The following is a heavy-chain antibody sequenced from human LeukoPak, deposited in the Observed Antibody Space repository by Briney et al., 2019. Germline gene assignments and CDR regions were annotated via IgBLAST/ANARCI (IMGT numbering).Heavy chain of an antibody. CDR2: ISSSGSTI. V-gene: IGHV3-48*03. J-gene: IGHJ3*02. D-gene: IGHD6-13*01. CDR3: ARPPGSSGYALDI. CDR1: GFTFSSYE. Sequence: GRSLRLSCAASGFTFSSYEVNWVRQAPGKWLEWLLYISSSGSTIYYADSVKGRFTISRDNAKNSLYLQMNCLGAEDTAVYYCARPPGSSGYALDIWGQGTVVTVSS.